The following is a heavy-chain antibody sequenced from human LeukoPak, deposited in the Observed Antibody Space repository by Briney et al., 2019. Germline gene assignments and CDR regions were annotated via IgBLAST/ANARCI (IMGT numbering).Heavy chain of an antibody. CDR2: INPNSGGT. Sequence: SVNVSCKASGYTFTGKYIHGVRQAPGQGLEWMGRINPNSGGTNYAQNFQGRVTMSRDTSISTAYVELSRLRADDTAVYYCARGGITAIIVITTGAFDIWGQGTVVTVSS. J-gene: IGHJ3*02. D-gene: IGHD3-10*01. CDR3: ARGGITAIIVITTGAFDI. CDR1: GYTFTGKY. V-gene: IGHV1-2*06.